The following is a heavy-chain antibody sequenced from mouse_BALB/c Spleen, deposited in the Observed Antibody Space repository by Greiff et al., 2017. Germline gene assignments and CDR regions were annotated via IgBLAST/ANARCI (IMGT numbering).Heavy chain of an antibody. V-gene: IGHV3-2*02. CDR3: ARGYYGSSYDWYFDV. CDR2: ISYSGST. Sequence: EVKVEESGPGLVKPSQSLSLTCTVTGYSITSDYAWNWIRQFPGNKLEWMGYISYSGSTSYNPSLKSRISITRDTSKNQFFLQLNSVTTEDTATYYCARGYYGSSYDWYFDVWGAGTTVTVSS. J-gene: IGHJ1*01. CDR1: GYSITSDYA. D-gene: IGHD1-1*01.